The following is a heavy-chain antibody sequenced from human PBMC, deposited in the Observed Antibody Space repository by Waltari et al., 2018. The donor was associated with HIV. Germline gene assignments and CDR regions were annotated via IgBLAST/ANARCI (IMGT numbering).Heavy chain of an antibody. D-gene: IGHD3-9*01. CDR2: MNPNRGNT. Sequence: QVQLVQSGAEVKTPGASVKVSCKASGYTFTSYDINWVRQATGEGLEWMGWMNPNRGNTGYAQKFQDRVTMTRNASITTAYMELSSLRSEDTAVYFCARGIPAGRYETLTGQDYWGQGTLVTVSS. CDR1: GYTFTSYD. CDR3: ARGIPAGRYETLTGQDY. V-gene: IGHV1-8*01. J-gene: IGHJ4*02.